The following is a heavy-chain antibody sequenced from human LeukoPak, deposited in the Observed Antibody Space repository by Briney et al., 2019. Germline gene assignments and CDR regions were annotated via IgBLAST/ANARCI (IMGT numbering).Heavy chain of an antibody. CDR1: GFPFSTYW. J-gene: IGHJ3*02. V-gene: IGHV3-74*01. Sequence: GGSLRLSCAASGFPFSTYWMYWVRQAPGKGLVWVSRIKSDGSSTSYADSVKGRFTISRDNAKNTLYLQMNSLRAEDTAVYYCTTLYPTGFDIWGQGTMVTVSS. CDR3: TTLYPTGFDI. CDR2: IKSDGSST. D-gene: IGHD1-14*01.